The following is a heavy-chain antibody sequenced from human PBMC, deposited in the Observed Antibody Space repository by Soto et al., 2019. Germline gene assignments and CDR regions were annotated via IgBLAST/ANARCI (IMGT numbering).Heavy chain of an antibody. Sequence: LRLSCAASGFTFSNCGMNWVRQTPGKGLEWVSYISDSGATKHYADSVKGRFTISRDNGKDSLYLQMNSLRDEDTAVYFCARCSRNSCYSYGVDVWGQGATVTVSS. D-gene: IGHD2-15*01. CDR2: ISDSGATK. J-gene: IGHJ6*02. CDR1: GFTFSNCG. V-gene: IGHV3-48*02. CDR3: ARCSRNSCYSYGVDV.